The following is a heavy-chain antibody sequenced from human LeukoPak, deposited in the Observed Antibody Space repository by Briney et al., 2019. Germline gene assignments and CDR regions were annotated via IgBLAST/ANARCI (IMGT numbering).Heavy chain of an antibody. CDR2: ISGSGGST. Sequence: GGSLRLSCAASGFTFSSYAMSWVRQAPGKGLKWVSAISGSGGSTYYADSVKGRFTISRDNSKNTLYLQMNSLRAEDTAVYYCANSRDTGYSSGWSNFDYWGQGTLVTVSS. D-gene: IGHD6-19*01. V-gene: IGHV3-23*01. CDR3: ANSRDTGYSSGWSNFDY. J-gene: IGHJ4*02. CDR1: GFTFSSYA.